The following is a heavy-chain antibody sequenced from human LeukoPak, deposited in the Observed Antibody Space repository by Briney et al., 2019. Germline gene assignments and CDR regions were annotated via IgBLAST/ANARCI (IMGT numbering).Heavy chain of an antibody. CDR2: IRSKAYGGTP. CDR1: GFTFGVYA. CDR3: TRSYTGSLKFDY. D-gene: IGHD3-10*01. Sequence: PGGSLRLSCTASGFTFGVYAVNWVRQTPGKGLEGVGFIRSKAYGGTPEYAASVEGRFTISRDDSKSIAYLQMNSLKTEDTAVYYCTRSYTGSLKFDYWAQGTLVTVPS. J-gene: IGHJ4*02. V-gene: IGHV3-49*04.